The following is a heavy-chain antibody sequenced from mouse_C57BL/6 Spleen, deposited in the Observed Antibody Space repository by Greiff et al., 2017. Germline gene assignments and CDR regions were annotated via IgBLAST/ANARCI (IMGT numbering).Heavy chain of an antibody. CDR2: IYPGSGNT. V-gene: IGHV1-66*01. D-gene: IGHD2-1*01. J-gene: IGHJ2*01. CDR3: ARYGNYLDY. CDR1: GYSFTSYY. Sequence: QVQLQQSGPELVKPGASVKISCKASGYSFTSYYIHWVKQRPGQGLEWIGWIYPGSGNTKYNEKFKGKATLPADTTSSTAYMQLSSLTSEDSAVYYCARYGNYLDYWGQGTTRTVSS.